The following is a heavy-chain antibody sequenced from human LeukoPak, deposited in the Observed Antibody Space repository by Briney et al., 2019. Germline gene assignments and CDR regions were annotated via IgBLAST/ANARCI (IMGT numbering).Heavy chain of an antibody. CDR2: IDPNTGDS. V-gene: IGHV1-2*02. Sequence: ASVKVSCKASEYTFTGYYIHWVRQAPGQGLEWMGWIDPNTGDSNYVQKFQGRVTMTRDTSISTAYMELSRLRSDDTAVYYCARNGLRLNWFDPWGQGTLVTVSS. CDR3: ARNGLRLNWFDP. J-gene: IGHJ5*02. CDR1: EYTFTGYY. D-gene: IGHD4-17*01.